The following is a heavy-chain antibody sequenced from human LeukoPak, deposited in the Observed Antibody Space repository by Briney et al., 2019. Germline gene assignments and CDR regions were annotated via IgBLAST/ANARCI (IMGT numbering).Heavy chain of an antibody. CDR2: LYHSGST. CDR1: GCSISSGYY. Sequence: SATLSLTCAVSGCSISSGYYWGWIRQPPGRGLEWIGSLYHSGSTYYNPSLKSRVTISVDTSKNQFSLRLTSVTAADTAVYYCARSGTGLLRYYFDYWGQGTLITVSS. CDR3: ARSGTGLLRYYFDY. D-gene: IGHD3-22*01. V-gene: IGHV4-38-2*01. J-gene: IGHJ4*02.